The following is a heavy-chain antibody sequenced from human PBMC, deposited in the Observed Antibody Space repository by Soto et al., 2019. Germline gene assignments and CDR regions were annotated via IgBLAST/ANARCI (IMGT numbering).Heavy chain of an antibody. V-gene: IGHV1-8*01. J-gene: IGHJ5*02. D-gene: IGHD3-10*01. CDR3: AREVYYGSGSHNWFDP. CDR1: GYTFTSYD. Sequence: GASVKVSCKASGYTFTSYDINWVRQATGQGLEWMGWMNPNSGNTGYAQKFQGRVTMTRNTSISTAYMELSSLRSEDTAVYYCAREVYYGSGSHNWFDPWGQGTLVTVSS. CDR2: MNPNSGNT.